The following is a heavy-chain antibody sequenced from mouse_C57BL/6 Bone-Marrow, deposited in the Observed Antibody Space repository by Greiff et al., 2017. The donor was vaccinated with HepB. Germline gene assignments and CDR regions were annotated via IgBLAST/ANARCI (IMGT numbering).Heavy chain of an antibody. CDR2: FHPYNDDT. V-gene: IGHV1-47*01. Sequence: VKVVESGAELVKPGASVKMSCKASGYTFTTYPIEWMKQNHGKSLEWIGNFHPYNDDTKYNEKFKGKATLTVEKSSSTVYLELSRLTSDDSAVYYCARRRNSYYAMDYWGQGTSVTVSS. J-gene: IGHJ4*01. D-gene: IGHD2-1*01. CDR3: ARRRNSYYAMDY. CDR1: GYTFTTYP.